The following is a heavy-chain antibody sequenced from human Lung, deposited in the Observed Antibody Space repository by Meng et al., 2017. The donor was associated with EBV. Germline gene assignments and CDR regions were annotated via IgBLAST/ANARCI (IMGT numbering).Heavy chain of an antibody. CDR1: GFTVSTNY. V-gene: IGHV3-53*01. Sequence: EAPLVDPGGGLIPPGGSLRLSCAASGFTVSTNYMTWVRQAPGKGLEWLSVIYSGGSTQYAESVKGRFTISKDNSKNTLYLQMNNLRAEDTAVYYCARDGDYIPFENWGQGTLVTVSS. J-gene: IGHJ4*02. D-gene: IGHD4-17*01. CDR2: IYSGGST. CDR3: ARDGDYIPFEN.